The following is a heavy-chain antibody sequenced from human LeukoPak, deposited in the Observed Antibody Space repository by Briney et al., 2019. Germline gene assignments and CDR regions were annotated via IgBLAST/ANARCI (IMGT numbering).Heavy chain of an antibody. Sequence: ASVKVSCKASRYIFTSYYMHWVRQAPGQGLEWMGIINPRGGSTSYAQKFQGRVTMTRDLSTSTVYMELSSLRSEDMAVYYCARDRLRYSSSSVWFDPWGQGTLVTVSS. CDR2: INPRGGST. J-gene: IGHJ5*02. CDR1: RYIFTSYY. D-gene: IGHD6-6*01. CDR3: ARDRLRYSSSSVWFDP. V-gene: IGHV1-46*01.